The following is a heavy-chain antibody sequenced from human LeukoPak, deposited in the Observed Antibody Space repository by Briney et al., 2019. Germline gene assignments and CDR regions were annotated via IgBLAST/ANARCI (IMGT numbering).Heavy chain of an antibody. D-gene: IGHD3-10*01. V-gene: IGHV3-30*03. Sequence: GGSLRLSCAASGFTFRNYGMQWVRQTPGKGLEWVTLISYDGSDKYYADSVKGRFSTSRDNSKNTLYLQMNSLRAEDTAVYYCASLRSGSGTFYNDYWGQGTLVTVSS. J-gene: IGHJ4*02. CDR3: ASLRSGSGTFYNDY. CDR1: GFTFRNYG. CDR2: ISYDGSDK.